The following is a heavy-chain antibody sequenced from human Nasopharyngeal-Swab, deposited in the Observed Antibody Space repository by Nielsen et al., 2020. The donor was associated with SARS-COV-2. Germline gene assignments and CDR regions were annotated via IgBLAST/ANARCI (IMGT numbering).Heavy chain of an antibody. CDR3: AKEGATGWFDP. Sequence: SETLSLTCTVSGVSITSQYWSWIRQPPGKGLGWIGYISHNSGTSYSPSLKSRVTMFMDTSKNQFSLRLRSVTAADTAVYYCAKEGATGWFDPCGQGTLVTVSS. J-gene: IGHJ5*02. CDR1: GVSITSQY. V-gene: IGHV4-59*11. CDR2: ISHNSGT.